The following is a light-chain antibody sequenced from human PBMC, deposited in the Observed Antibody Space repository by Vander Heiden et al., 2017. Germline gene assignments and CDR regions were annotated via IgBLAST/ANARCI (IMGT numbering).Light chain of an antibody. V-gene: IGLV1-44*01. J-gene: IGLJ2*01. Sequence: QSSLTLPPSASATPGQRVTISCSGSSSNIGRNTVNWYQQLPGKAPKVLMYGINQRPSGVPDRFSGSKSGTTAFLAISGLQSEDEAVYYCAAWDDSLVLFGGGTNLTVL. CDR2: GIN. CDR1: SSNIGRNT. CDR3: AAWDDSLVL.